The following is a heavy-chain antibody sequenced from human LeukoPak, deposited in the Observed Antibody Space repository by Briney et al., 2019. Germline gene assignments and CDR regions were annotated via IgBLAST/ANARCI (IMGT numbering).Heavy chain of an antibody. Sequence: GGSLRLSCAASGFTFSSYSMNWVRQAPGKGLEWVSSISSSSSYIYYADSVKGRFTISRDNAKNSLYLQMNSLRAEDTAVYYCARVGRYCSTTGCDYYYGMDVWGQGTMVTVSS. D-gene: IGHD2-2*01. V-gene: IGHV3-21*01. CDR2: ISSSSSYI. CDR3: ARVGRYCSTTGCDYYYGMDV. J-gene: IGHJ6*02. CDR1: GFTFSSYS.